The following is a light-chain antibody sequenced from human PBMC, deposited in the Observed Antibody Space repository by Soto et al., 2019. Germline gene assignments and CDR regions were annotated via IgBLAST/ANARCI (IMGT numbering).Light chain of an antibody. V-gene: IGLV3-1*01. Sequence: SYELTQPPSVSVSPGQTASITCSGDKLGNKYACWYQQKPGQSPFLVIYQDNKRPSGIPERFSGSNSGNTATLTISGTQAMDEADYFCQAWDSSTAVVFGGGTQVTVL. CDR1: KLGNKY. CDR3: QAWDSSTAVV. J-gene: IGLJ2*01. CDR2: QDN.